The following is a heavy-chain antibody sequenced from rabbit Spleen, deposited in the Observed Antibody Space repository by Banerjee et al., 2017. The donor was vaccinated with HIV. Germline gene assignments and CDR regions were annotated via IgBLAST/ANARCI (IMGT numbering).Heavy chain of an antibody. V-gene: IGHV1S45*01. J-gene: IGHJ6*01. D-gene: IGHD1-1*01. Sequence: QQQLVESGGGLVQPEGSLTLTCTASGFSFSSSYWICWVRQAPGKGLERIACIYAGSSGTTYYASWAKGRFPISKTSSTTVTLQVTSLTAADTASYFCVRGYNGGNGGPTLWGPGTLVTVS. CDR1: GFSFSSSYW. CDR3: VRGYNGGNGGPTL. CDR2: IYAGSSGTT.